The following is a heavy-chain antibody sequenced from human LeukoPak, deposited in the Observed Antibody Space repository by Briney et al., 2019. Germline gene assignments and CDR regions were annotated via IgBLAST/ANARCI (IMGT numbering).Heavy chain of an antibody. CDR3: ARDGGAGRYYYYGMDV. CDR2: INPSGGST. Sequence: ASVKVSCKASGYTFTSYYMHWVRQTPGQGLEWMGIINPSGGSTSYAQKFQGRVTMTRDTSTSTVYMELSSLRSEDTAVYYCARDGGAGRYYYYGMDVWGQGTTVTVSS. J-gene: IGHJ6*02. D-gene: IGHD1-26*01. CDR1: GYTFTSYY. V-gene: IGHV1-46*01.